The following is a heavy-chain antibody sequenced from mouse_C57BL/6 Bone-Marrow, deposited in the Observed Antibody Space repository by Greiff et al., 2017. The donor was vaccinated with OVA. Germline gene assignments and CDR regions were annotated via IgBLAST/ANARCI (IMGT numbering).Heavy chain of an antibody. J-gene: IGHJ2*01. Sequence: VQLQQSGAELARPGASVKLSCKASGYTFTSYGISWVKQRTGQGLEWIGEIYPRSGNTYYNEKFKGKATLTADKSSSTADMELRSLTSEDSAVYFCAILWLRRGDYFDYWGQGTTLTVSS. CDR3: AILWLRRGDYFDY. D-gene: IGHD2-2*01. V-gene: IGHV1-81*01. CDR2: IYPRSGNT. CDR1: GYTFTSYG.